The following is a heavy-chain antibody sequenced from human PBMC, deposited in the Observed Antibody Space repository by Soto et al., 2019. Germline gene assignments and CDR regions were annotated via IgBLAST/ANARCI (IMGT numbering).Heavy chain of an antibody. Sequence: QITLKESGPTLLKPTQTLTLTCTFSGFSLTTAGVGVGWFRQPPGKALEWLALVYWNDDIRYSPSLTTRLTITRDTSRNQVVLTMTNMDPMYTATYYCTHYMTTMNTGYFGYWGQGTLVTVSS. V-gene: IGHV2-5*01. D-gene: IGHD4-17*01. CDR3: THYMTTMNTGYFGY. CDR2: VYWNDDI. CDR1: GFSLTTAGVG. J-gene: IGHJ4*02.